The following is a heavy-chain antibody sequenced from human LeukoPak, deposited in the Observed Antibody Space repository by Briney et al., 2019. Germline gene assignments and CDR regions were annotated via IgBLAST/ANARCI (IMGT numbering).Heavy chain of an antibody. Sequence: GGSLRLSCSASGFTFSSSAMSSVRQARGCGVGLDSAISGSGGSRYYADSVKGRFTISRDNSKDTLYLQMNSLRAEDTAVYYCAKDVRPAQNYFDYWGQGTLVTVSS. J-gene: IGHJ4*02. CDR1: GFTFSSSA. V-gene: IGHV3-23*01. CDR3: AKDVRPAQNYFDY. CDR2: ISGSGGSR.